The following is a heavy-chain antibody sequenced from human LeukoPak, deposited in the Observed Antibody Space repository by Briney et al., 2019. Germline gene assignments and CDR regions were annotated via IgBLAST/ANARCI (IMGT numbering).Heavy chain of an antibody. D-gene: IGHD2-8*01. V-gene: IGHV1-8*01. CDR2: MNPYYGYK. Sequence: SVTVTLKGCVYTFPRYVFHELGPPAAKGGAWVGWMNPYYGYKGYAQKFQDRVTMTRNTSISTDYMELSSLTSDDTAVYYCARAVQYAIHDYYYYYLMYVWGKGTTVTVSS. CDR1: VYTFPRYV. J-gene: IGHJ6*03. CDR3: ARAVQYAIHDYYYYYLMYV.